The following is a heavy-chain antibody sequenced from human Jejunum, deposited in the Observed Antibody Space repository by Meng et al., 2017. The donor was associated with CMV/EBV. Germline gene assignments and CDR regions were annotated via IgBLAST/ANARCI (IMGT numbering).Heavy chain of an antibody. Sequence: ASRSTFSNYWMHWVRQAPGKGLVWVSSINSDGSFTACADSVEGRFTVSRDNAKNTVYLQMNSLTVEDAAVYYCAKDPGLEPNWFDPWGQGTLVTVSS. CDR2: INSDGSFT. CDR1: RSTFSNYW. V-gene: IGHV3-74*01. J-gene: IGHJ5*02. D-gene: IGHD1-1*01. CDR3: AKDPGLEPNWFDP.